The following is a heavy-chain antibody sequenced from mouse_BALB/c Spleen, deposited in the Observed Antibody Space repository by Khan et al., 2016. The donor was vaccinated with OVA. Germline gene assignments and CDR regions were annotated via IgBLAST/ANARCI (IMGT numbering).Heavy chain of an antibody. CDR2: IRNKAKDYTT. Sequence: EVELVESGGGLVQPGGSLRLSCATSGFTFTDYYISWVRQPPGKSLEWLGFIRNKAKDYTTEYSAPVEGRFTISRDNSQSIVYLQMNTLRSEDSATYYCARETVVDVYLYLDVWGAGTTVTVSS. J-gene: IGHJ1*01. D-gene: IGHD1-1*01. V-gene: IGHV7-3*02. CDR3: ARETVVDVYLYLDV. CDR1: GFTFTDYY.